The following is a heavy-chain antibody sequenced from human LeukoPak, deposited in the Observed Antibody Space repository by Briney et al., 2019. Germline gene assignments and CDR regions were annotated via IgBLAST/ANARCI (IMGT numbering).Heavy chain of an antibody. CDR2: VSGSAGRT. D-gene: IGHD2-8*01. CDR1: GFTFSSYA. J-gene: IGHJ6*03. V-gene: IGHV3-23*01. CDR3: AKNRGHCVNGVCHNYYCMDV. Sequence: GGSLRLSCAASGFTFSSYAMTWVRQAPGKGLEWVSTVSGSAGRTDYADSVKGRFTISRDNLKNTLYLQMNSLRAEDTAVYYCAKNRGHCVNGVCHNYYCMDVWGKGTTVTVSS.